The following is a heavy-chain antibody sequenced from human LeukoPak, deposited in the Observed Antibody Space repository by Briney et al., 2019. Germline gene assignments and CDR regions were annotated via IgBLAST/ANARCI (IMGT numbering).Heavy chain of an antibody. J-gene: IGHJ6*02. D-gene: IGHD1-14*01. V-gene: IGHV1-18*01. Sequence: GASVKVSCKASGYTFTSYGISWVRHAPGQGLEWMGWISAYNGNTNYAQTVQGRVTMTTDTSTSTSYMELRTLRADDTAVYYCAREETHHVYYGMDVWGQGTMVTVSS. CDR3: AREETHHVYYGMDV. CDR1: GYTFTSYG. CDR2: ISAYNGNT.